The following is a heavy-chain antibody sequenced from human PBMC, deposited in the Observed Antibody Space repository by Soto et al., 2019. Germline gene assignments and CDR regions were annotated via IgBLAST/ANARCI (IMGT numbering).Heavy chain of an antibody. V-gene: IGHV3-30*18. CDR2: ISYDGSNK. D-gene: IGHD3-10*01. Sequence: GGSLRLSCAASGFTFSSYGMHWVRQAPGKGLEWVAVISYDGSNKYYADSVKGRFTISRDNSKNTLYLQMNSLRAEDTAVYYCAKGESITYGSGSYFRLGGMDVWGQGTTVTVSS. CDR1: GFTFSSYG. CDR3: AKGESITYGSGSYFRLGGMDV. J-gene: IGHJ6*02.